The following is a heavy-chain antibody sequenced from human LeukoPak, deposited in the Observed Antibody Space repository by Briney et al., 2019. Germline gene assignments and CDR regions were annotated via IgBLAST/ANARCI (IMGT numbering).Heavy chain of an antibody. V-gene: IGHV4-34*01. Sequence: SETLSLTCAVYGGSFSGYYWSWIRQPPGKGLEWIGEINHSGSTNYNPSLKSRVTISVDTSKNQFSLKLSSVTAADTAVYYCARGLSSFGCSGGSCYVGSWFDPWGQGTLVTVSS. CDR1: GGSFSGYY. CDR2: INHSGST. J-gene: IGHJ5*02. CDR3: ARGLSSFGCSGGSCYVGSWFDP. D-gene: IGHD2-15*01.